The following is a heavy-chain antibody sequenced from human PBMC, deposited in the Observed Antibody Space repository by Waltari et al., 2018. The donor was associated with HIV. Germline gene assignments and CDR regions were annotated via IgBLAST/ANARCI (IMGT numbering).Heavy chain of an antibody. J-gene: IGHJ4*02. CDR1: GFTFSSYW. CDR3: ARRGGRSSPLGY. V-gene: IGHV3-7*01. Sequence: EVQLVESGGGLVQPGGSLRLSCAASGFTFSSYWMSWVRQAPGKGLEWVANKKQNGREIYDVDSVKGRFTISRDNAKNSLYLQMNSLRAEDTAVYFCARRGGRSSPLGYWGQGTLVTVSS. CDR2: KKQNGREI. D-gene: IGHD6-13*01.